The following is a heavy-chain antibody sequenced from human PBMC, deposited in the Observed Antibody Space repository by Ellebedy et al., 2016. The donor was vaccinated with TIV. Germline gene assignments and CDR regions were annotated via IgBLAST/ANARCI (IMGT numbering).Heavy chain of an antibody. D-gene: IGHD2-21*02. CDR3: ARTLPYCGGDCYPTNWFDP. V-gene: IGHV4-34*01. CDR2: INHSGST. CDR1: GGSLSNYPYY. J-gene: IGHJ5*02. Sequence: SETLSLTCTVSGGSLSNYPYYWGWIRQPPGKGLEWIGEINHSGSTKYNPSLKSRVTMSVDTSKNQFSLKLTSVTAADTAVYYCARTLPYCGGDCYPTNWFDPWGQGNLVTVSS.